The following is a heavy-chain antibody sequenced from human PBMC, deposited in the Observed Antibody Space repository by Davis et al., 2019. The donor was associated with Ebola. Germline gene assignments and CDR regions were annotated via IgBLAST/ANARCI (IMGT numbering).Heavy chain of an antibody. CDR1: GGPISSYY. D-gene: IGHD2/OR15-2a*01. J-gene: IGHJ6*02. CDR2: IYYSGST. Sequence: SETLSLTCTVSGGPISSYYWSWIRQPPGKGLEWIGYIYYSGSTNYNPSLKSRVTISVDTSKNQFSLKLSSVTAADTAVYYCSRMAESFYRGPDYYYYGMDVWGQGTTVTVSS. CDR3: SRMAESFYRGPDYYYYGMDV. V-gene: IGHV4-59*08.